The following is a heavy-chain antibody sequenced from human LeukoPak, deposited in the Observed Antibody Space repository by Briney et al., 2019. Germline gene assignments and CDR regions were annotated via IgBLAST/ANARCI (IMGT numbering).Heavy chain of an antibody. V-gene: IGHV3-21*01. Sequence: GGSLRLSCAASGFTFDDYAMHWVRQAPGKGLEWVAATSTTSGNIYYADSVKGRFTISRDNAKNSLYLQMNSLRVEDTALYYCARRAPSHDFDDWGQGTLVTVSS. CDR1: GFTFDDYA. CDR3: ARRAPSHDFDD. J-gene: IGHJ4*02. CDR2: TSTTSGNI.